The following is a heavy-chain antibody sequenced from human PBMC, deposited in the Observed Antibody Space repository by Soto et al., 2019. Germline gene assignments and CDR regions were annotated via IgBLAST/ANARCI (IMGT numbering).Heavy chain of an antibody. J-gene: IGHJ6*01. CDR3: ASVLVGASVSYGLDV. Sequence: GGSLRLSCAASGLTLCNYGMHLFRESPGKTLEWVAIIWHAGNNKYYADSVRGRFIISRDNSKNRLYLQMNSLRAEDTAVHYCASVLVGASVSYGLDVCGEGSQVTVS. D-gene: IGHD1-26*01. V-gene: IGHV3-33*01. CDR2: IWHAGNNK. CDR1: GLTLCNYG.